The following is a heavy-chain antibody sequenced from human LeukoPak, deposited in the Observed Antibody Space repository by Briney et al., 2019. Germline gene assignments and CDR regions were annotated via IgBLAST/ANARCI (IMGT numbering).Heavy chain of an antibody. D-gene: IGHD3-3*01. CDR2: ISGGGGST. J-gene: IGHJ5*02. CDR3: ARDHHDFWSGYYNPQDWFDP. Sequence: PGESLRLSCAASGFTFSRYAMSWVRQAPGKGLEWVSAISGGGGSTYYADSVKGRFTISRDNSKNTLYLQVNSLKAEDAAVYYCARDHHDFWSGYYNPQDWFDPWGQGTLVTVSS. V-gene: IGHV3-23*01. CDR1: GFTFSRYA.